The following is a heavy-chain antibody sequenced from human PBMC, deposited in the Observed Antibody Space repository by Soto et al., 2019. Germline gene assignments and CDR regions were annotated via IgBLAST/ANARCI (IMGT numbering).Heavy chain of an antibody. Sequence: PGGSLRLSCAASGFTFSSYAMSWVRQAPGKGLEWVSVISGSGSNTYYADSVKGRFTISRDNSKNTLYLQINSLRVEDMAVYYCARGKAPRAYYYSGLDVWGQGTTVTVSS. CDR3: ARGKAPRAYYYSGLDV. V-gene: IGHV3-23*01. J-gene: IGHJ6*02. CDR2: ISGSGSNT. CDR1: GFTFSSYA.